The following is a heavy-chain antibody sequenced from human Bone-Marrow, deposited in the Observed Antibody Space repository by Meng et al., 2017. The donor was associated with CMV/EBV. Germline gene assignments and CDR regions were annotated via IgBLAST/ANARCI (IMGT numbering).Heavy chain of an antibody. Sequence: GGSRRLSCAASGFTFRNYVMCWVPQAPGRGLEWVSGIGVSGNSTYYADSVQGRFSISRDNSKNTLYLQMSSLRPEDTAKYYCARVPLWDWYFDSWGQGTLVTVFS. D-gene: IGHD3-16*01. CDR3: ARVPLWDWYFDS. CDR1: GFTFRNYV. V-gene: IGHV3-23*01. J-gene: IGHJ4*02. CDR2: IGVSGNST.